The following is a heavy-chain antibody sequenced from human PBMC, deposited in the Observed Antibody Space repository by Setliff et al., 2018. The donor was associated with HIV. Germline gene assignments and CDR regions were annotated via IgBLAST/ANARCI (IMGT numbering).Heavy chain of an antibody. CDR1: GGSISSSSYY. V-gene: IGHV4-39*07. CDR3: ARIIGSDISGAQYYFDY. CDR2: IYYSGST. D-gene: IGHD1-20*01. J-gene: IGHJ4*02. Sequence: PSETLSLTCPVSGGSISSSSYYWGWIRQPPGKGLEWIVSIYYSGSTYYNPSLKSRVTISVDTSKNQFSLKLDSVTAADTAVYYCARIIGSDISGAQYYFDYWGQGTLVTVSS.